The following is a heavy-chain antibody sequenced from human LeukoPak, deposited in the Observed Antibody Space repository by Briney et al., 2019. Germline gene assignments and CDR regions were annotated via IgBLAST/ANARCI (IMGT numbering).Heavy chain of an antibody. Sequence: PSETLSLTCTVSGGSISSTNYYWVWIRQPPGKGLEWIGSISYSGSTYYNPSLTSRVTLSVDTSKRQFSLRLTSVTAADTAVYYCARHSGYALYNWFDPWGQGTLVTVSS. CDR3: ARHSGYALYNWFDP. V-gene: IGHV4-39*01. CDR2: ISYSGST. D-gene: IGHD5-12*01. J-gene: IGHJ5*02. CDR1: GGSISSTNYY.